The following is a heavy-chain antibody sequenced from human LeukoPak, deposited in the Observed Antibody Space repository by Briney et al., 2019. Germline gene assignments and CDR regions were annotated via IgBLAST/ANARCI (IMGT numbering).Heavy chain of an antibody. CDR1: GYSISSGYY. V-gene: IGHV4-38-2*02. J-gene: IGHJ5*02. Sequence: SETLSLTCTVSGYSISSGYYWGWIRQPPGKGLEWIGSIYHSGSTYYNPSLKSRVTISVDTSKNQFSLKLSSVTAADTAVYYCARAESTMVRGVILYNWFDPWGQGTLVTVSS. D-gene: IGHD3-10*01. CDR3: ARAESTMVRGVILYNWFDP. CDR2: IYHSGST.